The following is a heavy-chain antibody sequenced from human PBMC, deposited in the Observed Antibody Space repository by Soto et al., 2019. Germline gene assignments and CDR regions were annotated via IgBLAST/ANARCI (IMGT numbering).Heavy chain of an antibody. J-gene: IGHJ6*02. V-gene: IGHV1-69*12. CDR1: GGTFSSYA. CDR2: IIPIFATA. Sequence: QVQLVQSGAEVKKPGSSVKVSCKASGGTFSSYAINWVRQAPGQGLEWMGGIIPIFATADYAQKFQGRVRITAGESTSTASMELRSLRSEDTAVYYCAQCLLGVNYYYGMDVWGQGTTVTVSS. CDR3: AQCLLGVNYYYGMDV. D-gene: IGHD3-16*01.